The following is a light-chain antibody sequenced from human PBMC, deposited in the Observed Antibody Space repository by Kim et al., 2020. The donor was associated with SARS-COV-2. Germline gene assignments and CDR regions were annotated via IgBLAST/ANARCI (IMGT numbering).Light chain of an antibody. J-gene: IGKJ1*01. Sequence: ASVGDRVTITCRASQSISNWLAWYQQKPGKAPTLLIYDASTLQSGVPSRFSGSGSGTEFTLIINSLQPDDFATYYCQQYNSYSWTFGQGTKVDIK. CDR3: QQYNSYSWT. V-gene: IGKV1-5*01. CDR1: QSISNW. CDR2: DAS.